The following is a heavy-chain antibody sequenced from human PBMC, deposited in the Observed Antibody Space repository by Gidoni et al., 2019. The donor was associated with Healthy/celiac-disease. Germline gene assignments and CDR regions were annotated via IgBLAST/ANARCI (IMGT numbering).Heavy chain of an antibody. V-gene: IGHV3-73*01. CDR3: TRGMADGLGYYYYGMDV. Sequence: EVQLVDSVGGLVQPGGSLNLSCSASGCTFSGSAMHWVRQASGKGLEWVGRIRSKANSDATAYAASVKGRFTISRDDSKNTAYLKMNSLKTEDTAVYYCTRGMADGLGYYYYGMDVWGQGTTVTVSS. CDR2: IRSKANSDAT. D-gene: IGHD3-10*01. CDR1: GCTFSGSA. J-gene: IGHJ6*02.